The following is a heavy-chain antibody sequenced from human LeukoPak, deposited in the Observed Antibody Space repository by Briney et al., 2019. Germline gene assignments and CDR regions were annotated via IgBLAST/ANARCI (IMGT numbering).Heavy chain of an antibody. J-gene: IGHJ4*02. Sequence: RPGGSLRLSCAASGFTFSDYYMSWIRQAPGKGLEWVANTKEDGGEKYYVDSVKGRFTISRDNAENSLYLQMNSLRAEDTAVYYCARRSVAGSLDYWGQGTLVTVSS. V-gene: IGHV3-7*01. CDR2: TKEDGGEK. D-gene: IGHD6-19*01. CDR1: GFTFSDYY. CDR3: ARRSVAGSLDY.